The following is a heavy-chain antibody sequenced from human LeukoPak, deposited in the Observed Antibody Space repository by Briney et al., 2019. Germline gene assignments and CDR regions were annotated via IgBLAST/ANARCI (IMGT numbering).Heavy chain of an antibody. Sequence: GGSLRLSCAASGFTFSSYAMSWVRQAPGKGLEWVSAISDSGGSTYYADSVKGRFTISRDNSKNTLYLQMNSLRAEDTAVYYCAKDLIRGITMVRGVIIIDYWGQGTLVTVSS. CDR3: AKDLIRGITMVRGVIIIDY. CDR1: GFTFSSYA. V-gene: IGHV3-23*01. D-gene: IGHD3-10*01. J-gene: IGHJ4*02. CDR2: ISDSGGST.